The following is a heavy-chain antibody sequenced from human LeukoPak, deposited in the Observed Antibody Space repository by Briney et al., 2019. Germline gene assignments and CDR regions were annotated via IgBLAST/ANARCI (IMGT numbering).Heavy chain of an antibody. D-gene: IGHD1-26*01. CDR3: ARGSAEREGDYYYGMDV. Sequence: PSETLSLTCAVYGGSFSGYYWSWIRQPPGKGLEWLGEINHSGSTNYNPSLMSRVTMSVDTSKNQFSLKLSSVTAADTAVYYCARGSAEREGDYYYGMDVWGQGTTVTVSS. V-gene: IGHV4-34*01. CDR1: GGSFSGYY. J-gene: IGHJ6*02. CDR2: INHSGST.